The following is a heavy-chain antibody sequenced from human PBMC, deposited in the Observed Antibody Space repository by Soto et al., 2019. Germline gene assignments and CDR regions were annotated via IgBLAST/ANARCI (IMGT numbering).Heavy chain of an antibody. CDR1: VFTFSSYA. D-gene: IGHD3-22*01. J-gene: IGHJ4*02. CDR2: ISGSGGST. V-gene: IGHV3-23*01. CDR3: AKDHYYYPTSGYHY. Sequence: VGSVRLSCAASVFTFSSYAMSWVRHAPGKGLEWVSAISGSGGSTYYADSVKGRFTISRDNSKNTLYLQMNSLRAEDTAVYYCAKDHYYYPTSGYHYWGQGTLVTVSS.